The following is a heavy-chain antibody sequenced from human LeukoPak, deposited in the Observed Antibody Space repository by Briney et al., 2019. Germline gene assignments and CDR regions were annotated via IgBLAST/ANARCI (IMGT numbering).Heavy chain of an antibody. V-gene: IGHV6-1*01. CDR2: TYYKSKWYN. CDR1: VDSVSSNSAS. CDR3: ARGMRAHSNFPYFDY. D-gene: IGHD4-11*01. J-gene: IGHJ4*02. Sequence: SQTLSLTCVISVDSVSSNSASWNWIRQSPSSGLEWLGRTYYKSKWYNDYAVSVKSRITITPDTSKKQFSLQLNSVTPEDTAVYYCARGMRAHSNFPYFDYWGQGSRVTVSS.